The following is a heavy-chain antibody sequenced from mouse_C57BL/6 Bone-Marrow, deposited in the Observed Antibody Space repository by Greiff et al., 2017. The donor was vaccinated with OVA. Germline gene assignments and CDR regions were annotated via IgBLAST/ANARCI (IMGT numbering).Heavy chain of an antibody. CDR1: GFTFSSYA. CDR3: AREKHYGNPLDY. Sequence: EVQVVESGGGLVKPGGSLKLSCAASGFTFSSYAMSWVRQTPEKRLEWVATISDGGSYTYYPDNVKGRFTISRDNAKNNLYLQMSHLKSEDTAMYYCAREKHYGNPLDYWGQGTTLTVSS. D-gene: IGHD2-1*01. CDR2: ISDGGSYT. V-gene: IGHV5-4*01. J-gene: IGHJ2*01.